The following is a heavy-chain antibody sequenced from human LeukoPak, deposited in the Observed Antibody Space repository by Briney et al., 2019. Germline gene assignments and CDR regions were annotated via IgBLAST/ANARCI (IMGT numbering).Heavy chain of an antibody. CDR3: ARRVLIVSRYYYMDV. J-gene: IGHJ6*03. CDR1: GFTFRSYW. CDR2: IKQDGSET. V-gene: IGHV3-7*01. D-gene: IGHD5/OR15-5a*01. Sequence: GGSLRLSCAASGFTFRSYWMTWVRQYPGKGLEWVANIKQDGSETYYADSVKGRFTISRDNAKNSLYLQMNSLRAEDTAVYYCARRVLIVSRYYYMDVWGKGTTVTVSS.